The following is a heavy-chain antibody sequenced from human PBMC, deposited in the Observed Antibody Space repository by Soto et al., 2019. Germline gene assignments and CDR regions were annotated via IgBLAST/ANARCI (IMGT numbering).Heavy chain of an antibody. CDR3: ARDGNNDYGDEYYFDY. CDR2: IYYSGST. CDR1: GGSISSGGYY. Sequence: QVQLQESGPGLVKPSQTLSLTCTVSGGSISSGGYYWSWSRQHPGKGLEWIGYIYYSGSTYYNPSIKNRVTISVATSKNQIAQKLSSVTAADTAVYYCARDGNNDYGDEYYFDYWGQGTLVTVSS. D-gene: IGHD4-17*01. V-gene: IGHV4-31*03. J-gene: IGHJ4*02.